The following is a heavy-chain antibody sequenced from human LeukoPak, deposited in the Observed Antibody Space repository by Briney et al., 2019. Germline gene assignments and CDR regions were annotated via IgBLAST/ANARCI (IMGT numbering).Heavy chain of an antibody. CDR3: ATDPPHGYY. D-gene: IGHD3-10*01. CDR1: GLTVSSEH. J-gene: IGHJ4*02. V-gene: IGHV3-66*01. Sequence: PGGSLRLSCVASGLTVSSEHMSWVRQAPGKGLEWVSTIHISTNTYYADSVKGRFTISRDNSENTLYLQMNSLRPEDTAVYYCATDPPHGYYWGQGTQVAVSS. CDR2: IHISTNT.